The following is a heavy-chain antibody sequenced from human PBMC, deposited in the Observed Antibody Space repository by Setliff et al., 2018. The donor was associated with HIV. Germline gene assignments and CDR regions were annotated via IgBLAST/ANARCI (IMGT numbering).Heavy chain of an antibody. CDR1: GHSITRGYY. CDR3: ARGLSFYDPGGFDY. Sequence: SETLSLTCTVSGHSITRGYYWGWIRQPPEKGLEWIGYIYTSGSTNYNPSLKSRVTISVDTSKNQFSLKLSSVTAADTAVYYCARGLSFYDPGGFDYWGQGTLVTVSS. CDR2: IYTSGST. V-gene: IGHV4-38-2*02. D-gene: IGHD3-22*01. J-gene: IGHJ4*02.